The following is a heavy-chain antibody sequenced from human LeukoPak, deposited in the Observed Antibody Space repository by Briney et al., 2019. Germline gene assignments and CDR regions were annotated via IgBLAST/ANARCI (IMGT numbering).Heavy chain of an antibody. CDR1: GFTFSSYW. D-gene: IGHD3-3*01. J-gene: IGHJ6*02. CDR2: INSDGSST. CDR3: ARVPSATIFGVAAGMDV. V-gene: IGHV3-74*01. Sequence: GRSLRLSCAASGFTFSSYWMHWVRQAPGKGLVWVSRINSDGSSTSYADSVKGRFTISRDNAKNTLYLQMNSLRAEDTAVYYCARVPSATIFGVAAGMDVWGQGTTVTVSS.